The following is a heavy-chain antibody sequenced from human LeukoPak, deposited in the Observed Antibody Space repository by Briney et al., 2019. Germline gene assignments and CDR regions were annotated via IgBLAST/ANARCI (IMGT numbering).Heavy chain of an antibody. D-gene: IGHD3-22*01. V-gene: IGHV4-34*01. CDR3: ARACVVAYLLYYFPMDV. CDR2: INHSGST. J-gene: IGHJ6*03. CDR1: GGSFSGYY. Sequence: SETLSLTCAVSGGSFSGYYWSWIRQAPGKGLEWIGEINHSGSTNYNPSLKSRVTISTDASKNQFSLKLTSVTAADTAMYYCARACVVAYLLYYFPMDVWGDGTTVTDSS.